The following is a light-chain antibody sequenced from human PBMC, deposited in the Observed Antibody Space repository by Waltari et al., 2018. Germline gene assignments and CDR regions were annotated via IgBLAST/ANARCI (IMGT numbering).Light chain of an antibody. Sequence: QSALTQPASVSGSPGQSITISCTGTSSDVGGYDYVSWYQQRPGKAPKVMIYDVSKRPAGVYNRFSGSKSGNTASLAISGLQAEDEADYYCSSYTSTTTVIFGGGTKLTIL. CDR3: SSYTSTTTVI. V-gene: IGLV2-14*03. J-gene: IGLJ2*01. CDR1: SSDVGGYDY. CDR2: DVS.